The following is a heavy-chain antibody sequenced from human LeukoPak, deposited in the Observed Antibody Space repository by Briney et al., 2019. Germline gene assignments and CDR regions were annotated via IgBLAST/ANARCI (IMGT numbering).Heavy chain of an antibody. CDR1: GFTFSSYW. Sequence: GGSLRLSCAASGFTFSSYWMSWVRQAPGKGLEWVANIKQDGSEKYHVDSVKGRFTISRDNAKNSLYLQMNSLRAEDTAVYYCARGGAAAGSSYNWFDPWGQGTLVTVSS. D-gene: IGHD6-13*01. J-gene: IGHJ5*02. V-gene: IGHV3-7*03. CDR3: ARGGAAAGSSYNWFDP. CDR2: IKQDGSEK.